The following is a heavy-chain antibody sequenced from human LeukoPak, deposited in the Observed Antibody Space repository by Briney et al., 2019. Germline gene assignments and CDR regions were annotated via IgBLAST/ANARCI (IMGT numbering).Heavy chain of an antibody. V-gene: IGHV4-59*01. J-gene: IGHJ4*02. CDR3: ARGSGELPIDY. Sequence: ASETLSLTCTVSGGSISSYYWSWIRQPPGKGLEWIGYIYYSGSTNYNPSLKSRVTISVDTSKNRFSLKLSSVTAADTAVYYCARGSGELPIDYWGQGTLVTVSS. D-gene: IGHD3-10*01. CDR1: GGSISSYY. CDR2: IYYSGST.